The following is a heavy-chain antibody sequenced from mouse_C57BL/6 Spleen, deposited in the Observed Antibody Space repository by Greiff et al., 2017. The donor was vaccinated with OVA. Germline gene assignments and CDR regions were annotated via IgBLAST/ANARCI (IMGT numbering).Heavy chain of an antibody. CDR1: GFTFSSYA. V-gene: IGHV5-4*01. CDR3: AREGLLGAMDY. Sequence: EVKLVESGGGLVTPGGSLKLSCAASGFTFSSYAMSWVRQTPEKRLEWVATISDGGSYTYYPDNVKGRFTIYRDNAKNNLYLQMSHLKSEDTAMYYCAREGLLGAMDYWGQGTSVTVSS. J-gene: IGHJ4*01. CDR2: ISDGGSYT. D-gene: IGHD2-10*01.